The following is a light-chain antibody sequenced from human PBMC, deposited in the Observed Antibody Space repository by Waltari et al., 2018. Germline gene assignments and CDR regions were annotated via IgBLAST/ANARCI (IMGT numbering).Light chain of an antibody. CDR1: QSVRSN. CDR2: GAS. V-gene: IGKV3-15*01. Sequence: MTQSPAILSVSPGEGVTLSCRASQSVRSNLAWYQQKPGQAPRLLIFGASTRATGFPARFSGGGSGTEFTLTITSLQSEDSAVYFCQQYDSQPLTFGGGTFVEIK. CDR3: QQYDSQPLT. J-gene: IGKJ4*01.